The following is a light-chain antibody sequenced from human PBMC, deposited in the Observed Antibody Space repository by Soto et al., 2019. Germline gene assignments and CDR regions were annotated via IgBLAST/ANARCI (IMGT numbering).Light chain of an antibody. V-gene: IGKV3-20*01. CDR2: DAF. CDR3: QQFAPSPLT. Sequence: EIVLTQSPGTLSLSPGERATLSCRASQTVSKNYLAWYQQKPGQAPRLLIYDAFNRATDIPDRFSGSGSGTDFTLTITRLEPEDFSVYYCQQFAPSPLTFGQGTKVEMK. CDR1: QTVSKNY. J-gene: IGKJ1*01.